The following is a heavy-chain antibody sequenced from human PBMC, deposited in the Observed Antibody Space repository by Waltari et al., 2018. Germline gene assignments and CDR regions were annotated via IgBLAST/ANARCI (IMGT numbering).Heavy chain of an antibody. CDR2: ITMSDAT. D-gene: IGHD1-20*01. J-gene: IGHJ5*02. CDR3: AKPFYNWDDPLVS. V-gene: IGHV3-23*01. CDR1: GFTFNSCA. Sequence: EVQLLESGGELVQAGGSLRLSCRVSGFTFNSCAINWVRGAPGTGLKWVEAITMSDATFHADAVKGRCTISRDATKDTVYLQMNSLRADDTALYYCAKPFYNWDDPLVSWGQGTQVTVSS.